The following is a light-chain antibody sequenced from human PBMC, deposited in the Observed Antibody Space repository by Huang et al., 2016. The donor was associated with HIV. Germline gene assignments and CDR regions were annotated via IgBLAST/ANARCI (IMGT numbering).Light chain of an antibody. V-gene: IGKV1-27*01. J-gene: IGKJ3*01. CDR1: QGISNF. CDR2: AAS. CDR3: QNYHSAPFT. Sequence: DIQMSQSPSSLSASVGDRVPVTCRASQGISNFLTWYQQRPGKVPKLLIYAASTLQSGVPSRFSGSGSGTDFPLTISSLQPEDVATYYCQNYHSAPFTFGPGTKVDIK.